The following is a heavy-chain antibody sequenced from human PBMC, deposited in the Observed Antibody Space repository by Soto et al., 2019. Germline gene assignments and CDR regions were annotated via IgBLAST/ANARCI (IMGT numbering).Heavy chain of an antibody. CDR2: IYHSGST. V-gene: IGHV4-38-2*01. J-gene: IGHJ4*02. D-gene: IGHD6-19*01. Sequence: PXETLSLTCAVSGYSISSGYYWCWIRQPPGKGLEWIGSIYHSGSTYYNPSLKSRVTISVDTSKNQFSLKLSSVTAADTAVYYCARVYSSGLDYWGQGTLVTVSS. CDR3: ARVYSSGLDY. CDR1: GYSISSGYY.